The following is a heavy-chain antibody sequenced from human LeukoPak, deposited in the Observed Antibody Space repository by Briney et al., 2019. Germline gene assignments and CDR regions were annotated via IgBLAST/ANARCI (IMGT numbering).Heavy chain of an antibody. CDR1: GFTFSSYW. J-gene: IGHJ5*02. V-gene: IGHV3-74*01. Sequence: GGSLRLSCAASGFTFSSYWMHWVRQAPGKGLVWVSRINSDGSSTSYADSVKGRFTISRDNAKDTLYLQMNSLRAEDTAVYYCARVRRRNHGFDPWGQGTLVTVSS. D-gene: IGHD1-14*01. CDR2: INSDGSST. CDR3: ARVRRRNHGFDP.